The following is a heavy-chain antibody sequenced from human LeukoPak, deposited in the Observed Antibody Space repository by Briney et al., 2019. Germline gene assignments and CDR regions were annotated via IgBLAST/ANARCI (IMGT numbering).Heavy chain of an antibody. J-gene: IGHJ3*02. CDR1: GGTFSSYA. CDR2: INPSGGST. Sequence: GSSVKVSCKASGGTFSSYAISWVRQAPGQGLEWMGIINPSGGSTSYAQKFQGRVTMTRDTSTSTVYMELSSLRSEDTAVYYCARGARHDAFDIWGQGTMVTVSS. V-gene: IGHV1-46*01. CDR3: ARGARHDAFDI.